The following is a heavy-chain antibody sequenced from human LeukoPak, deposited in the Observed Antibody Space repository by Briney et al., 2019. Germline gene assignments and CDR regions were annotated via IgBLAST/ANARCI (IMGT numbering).Heavy chain of an antibody. Sequence: SETLSLTCTVSGGSISSYYWSWIRQPPGKGLEWIGYIYYSGSTNYNPSLKSRVTISVDTSKNQFSLKLSSVTAADTAVYYCARDDDSGSSYWGQGALVTVSS. J-gene: IGHJ4*02. CDR3: ARDDDSGSSY. V-gene: IGHV4-59*01. CDR2: IYYSGST. CDR1: GGSISSYY. D-gene: IGHD1-26*01.